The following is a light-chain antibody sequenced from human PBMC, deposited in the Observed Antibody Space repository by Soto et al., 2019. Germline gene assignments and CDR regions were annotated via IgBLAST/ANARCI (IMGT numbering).Light chain of an antibody. CDR2: GAS. CDR1: QSVRRSY. Sequence: DIVLTQSTGPLSLSPGERATLSCRSSQSVRRSYLAWYQQQPGQAPRLTIYGASSRATGIPDKFSGSRSGTDCSLTISRLEPEDAAVYDWHQYQSSPQTLCQGTKVDIK. J-gene: IGKJ2*01. CDR3: HQYQSSPQT. V-gene: IGKV3-20*01.